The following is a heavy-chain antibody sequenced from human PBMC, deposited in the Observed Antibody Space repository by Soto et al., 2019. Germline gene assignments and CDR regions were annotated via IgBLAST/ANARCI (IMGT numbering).Heavy chain of an antibody. CDR2: INPTGGPT. CDR1: GYTFAFYF. Sequence: RASVKVSCKASGYTFAFYFIHWVRQAPGHGLEWMGTINPTGGPTSYAQKFQGGVTMTRDTSTNTVYMELTSLTYDDTAVYYCTRAEEMATIRFEHWGQGTLVTVSS. V-gene: IGHV1-46*01. CDR3: TRAEEMATIRFEH. J-gene: IGHJ4*02.